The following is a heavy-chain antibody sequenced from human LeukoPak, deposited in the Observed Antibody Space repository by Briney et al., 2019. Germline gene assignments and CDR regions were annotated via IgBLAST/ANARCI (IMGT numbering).Heavy chain of an antibody. J-gene: IGHJ6*02. CDR1: GYAFTGYY. D-gene: IGHD2-2*01. CDR2: INPNSGNT. Sequence: GASVKVSCKASGYAFTGYYMHWVRQAPGQGLEWMGWINPNSGNTNYAQKLQGRVTMTTDTSTSTAYMELRSLRSDDTAVYYCARDIVVVPAAYKGAYYYGMDVWGQGTTVTVSS. V-gene: IGHV1-18*04. CDR3: ARDIVVVPAAYKGAYYYGMDV.